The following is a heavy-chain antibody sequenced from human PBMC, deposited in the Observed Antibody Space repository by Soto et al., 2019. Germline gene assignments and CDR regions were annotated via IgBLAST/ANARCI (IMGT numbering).Heavy chain of an antibody. CDR3: AKGWTYSSGWYTPFDP. Sequence: PGGSLRLSCADSGFTFSSYAVSWVRQAPGKGLEWVSAIAGSGGNTYYADSVKGRFTISRDNSKQTVYLQMNSLRAEDTAVYYCAKGWTYSSGWYTPFDPWGQGTLVTVSS. V-gene: IGHV3-23*01. D-gene: IGHD6-19*01. CDR2: IAGSGGNT. CDR1: GFTFSSYA. J-gene: IGHJ5*02.